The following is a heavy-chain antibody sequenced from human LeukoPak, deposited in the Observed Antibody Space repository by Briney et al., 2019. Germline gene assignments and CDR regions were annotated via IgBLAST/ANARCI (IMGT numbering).Heavy chain of an antibody. Sequence: GGSLRLSCAASGFTFSSYEMNWVRQAPGKGLEWVSYISSSGSTIYYADSVKGRFTISRDNAKNSLYLQMNSLRAEDTAVYYCVRTFSSTWPVLVRNGMDVWGQGTTVTVSS. J-gene: IGHJ6*02. CDR3: VRTFSSTWPVLVRNGMDV. CDR1: GFTFSSYE. CDR2: ISSSGSTI. D-gene: IGHD6-13*01. V-gene: IGHV3-48*03.